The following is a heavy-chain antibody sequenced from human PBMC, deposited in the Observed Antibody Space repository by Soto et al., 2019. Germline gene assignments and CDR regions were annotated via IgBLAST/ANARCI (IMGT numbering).Heavy chain of an antibody. CDR1: GGSISSYY. D-gene: IGHD4-17*01. J-gene: IGHJ1*01. CDR2: ISYSGTT. V-gene: IGHV4-39*01. Sequence: SETLSLTCTVSGGSISSYYWGWIRQPPGKGLEWIGSISYSGTTYYNPSLKSRVTISVDTSKNQFSLKLSSVTAADTAVYYCATGYGDSEAEYFQHWGQGTLVTVSS. CDR3: ATGYGDSEAEYFQH.